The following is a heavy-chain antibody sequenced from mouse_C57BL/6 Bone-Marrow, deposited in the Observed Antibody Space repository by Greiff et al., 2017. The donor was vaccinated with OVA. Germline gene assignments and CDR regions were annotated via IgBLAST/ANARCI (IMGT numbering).Heavy chain of an antibody. D-gene: IGHD1-1*01. V-gene: IGHV5-9-1*02. Sequence: EVHLVESGEGLVKPGGSLKLSCAASGFTFSSYAMSWVRQTPEKRLEWVAYISSGGDYIYYADTVKGRFTISRDNARNTLYLQMSSLKSEDTAMYYCTRGPLFGAMDYWGQGTSVTVSS. J-gene: IGHJ4*01. CDR2: ISSGGDYI. CDR3: TRGPLFGAMDY. CDR1: GFTFSSYA.